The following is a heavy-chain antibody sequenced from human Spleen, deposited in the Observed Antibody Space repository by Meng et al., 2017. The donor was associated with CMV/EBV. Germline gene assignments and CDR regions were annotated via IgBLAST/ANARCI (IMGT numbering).Heavy chain of an antibody. J-gene: IGHJ4*02. CDR2: IEGDGNTK. Sequence: GESLKISCIVSGFTFNDYWMSWVRQAPGKGLEWVGDIEGDGNTKYYGDSVKGRFTISRDNAKKSLYLQINALRVEDTAVYYCASMWEGGYWGQGTLVTVSS. V-gene: IGHV3-7*01. CDR3: ASMWEGGY. D-gene: IGHD1-26*01. CDR1: GFTFNDYW.